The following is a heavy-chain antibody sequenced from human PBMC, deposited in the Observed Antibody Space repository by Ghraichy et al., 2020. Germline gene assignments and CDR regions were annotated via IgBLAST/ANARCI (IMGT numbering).Heavy chain of an antibody. CDR3: PTGYDFWSGYVL. J-gene: IGHJ4*02. V-gene: IGHV3-15*07. CDR1: GFTFSSVW. D-gene: IGHD3-3*01. Sequence: GGSLRLSCAGSGFTFSSVWINWVRQLSGKGLEWVGRIKRRVDGETTEYAAPGKGRFTISRDDSKNTAYLQMNSLNSEDTAVYYCPTGYDFWSGYVLWGQGTLVIVSS. CDR2: IKRRVDGETT.